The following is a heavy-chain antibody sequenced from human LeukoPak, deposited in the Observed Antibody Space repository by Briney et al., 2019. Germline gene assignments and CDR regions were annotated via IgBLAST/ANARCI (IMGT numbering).Heavy chain of an antibody. D-gene: IGHD1-26*01. CDR2: ISSSGSTI. CDR1: GFTFSSYE. V-gene: IGHV3-48*03. J-gene: IGHJ3*02. CDR3: ATKGWEGGDAFDI. Sequence: GGSLRLSCAASGFTFSSYETNWVRQAPGKGLEWVSYISSSGSTIYYADSVKGRFTISRDNAKNSLYLQMNSLRAEDTAVYYCATKGWEGGDAFDIWGQGTMVTVSS.